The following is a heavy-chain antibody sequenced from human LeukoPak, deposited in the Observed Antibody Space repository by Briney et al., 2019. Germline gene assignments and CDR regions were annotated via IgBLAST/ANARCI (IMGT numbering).Heavy chain of an antibody. Sequence: GGSLRLSCAASGFTFSSHEMNWVRQAPGKGLEWVSYISRGGSTIFYADSVKGRFTISRDNAKNSVYLQMNSLRAEDTAVYYCARDGSTEDAFDIWGQGTKVTVSS. D-gene: IGHD4-11*01. CDR1: GFTFSSHE. V-gene: IGHV3-48*03. CDR3: ARDGSTEDAFDI. J-gene: IGHJ3*02. CDR2: ISRGGSTI.